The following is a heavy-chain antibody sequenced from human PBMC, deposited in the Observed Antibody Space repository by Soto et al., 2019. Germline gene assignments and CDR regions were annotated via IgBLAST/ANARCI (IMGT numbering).Heavy chain of an antibody. D-gene: IGHD3-9*01. CDR2: FSSSISYI. V-gene: IGHV3-21*01. CDR1: GFTFSSYS. J-gene: IGHJ3*02. CDR3: ARSGDWLSGAFDI. Sequence: PGGSLRLSCAASGFTFSSYSMNWVRQAPGKGLEWVSSFSSSISYIYYADSVKGRFTISRDNAKNSLYLQMNSLRAEDTAVYYCARSGDWLSGAFDIWGQGTMVTVSS.